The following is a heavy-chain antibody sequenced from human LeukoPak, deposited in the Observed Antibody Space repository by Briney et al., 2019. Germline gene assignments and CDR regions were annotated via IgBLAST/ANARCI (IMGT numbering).Heavy chain of an antibody. Sequence: SETLSLTCTVSGVSISNYYWSWIRQPPGKGLEWIGYIYYSGSTNYNPSLKSRVTISGDMSKNQYSLKLSSVTAADTAVYYCAGVRYYDFWSGYPAYYFDYWGQGTLVTVSS. CDR2: IYYSGST. V-gene: IGHV4-59*08. D-gene: IGHD3-3*01. J-gene: IGHJ4*02. CDR1: GVSISNYY. CDR3: AGVRYYDFWSGYPAYYFDY.